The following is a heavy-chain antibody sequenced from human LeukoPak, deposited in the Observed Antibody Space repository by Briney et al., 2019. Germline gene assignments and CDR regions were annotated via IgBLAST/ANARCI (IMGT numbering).Heavy chain of an antibody. V-gene: IGHV5-51*01. J-gene: IGHJ3*02. D-gene: IGHD1-1*01. Sequence: GESLKISCKDSGYSFTTYWIGWVRQMPGKGLEWMGIIYPGDSDTRYSPSFQGQVTISADKSISTAYLQWNSLKASDTAMYYCAKQKTWKDAFDIWGQGTMVTVSS. CDR3: AKQKTWKDAFDI. CDR2: IYPGDSDT. CDR1: GYSFTTYW.